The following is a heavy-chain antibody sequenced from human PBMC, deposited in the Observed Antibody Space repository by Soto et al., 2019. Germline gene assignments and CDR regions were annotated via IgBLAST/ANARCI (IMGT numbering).Heavy chain of an antibody. CDR3: AKDRGSWASMDV. Sequence: EVQLVESGXGXXXXXXXLRLSCAASGFTFDDHAMHWVRQAPGKGLEWVSGISWDSGAIGYADSVKGRFTISRDNAKNSLYVPMNRLRAEDTALYYCAKDRGSWASMDVWGQGTTVTVSS. CDR2: ISWDSGAI. V-gene: IGHV3-9*01. D-gene: IGHD2-15*01. CDR1: GFTFDDHA. J-gene: IGHJ6*02.